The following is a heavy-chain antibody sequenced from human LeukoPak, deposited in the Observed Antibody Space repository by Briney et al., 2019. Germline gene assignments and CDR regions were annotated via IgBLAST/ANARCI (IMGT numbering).Heavy chain of an antibody. CDR2: ISAYIGNT. CDR1: GYTFTSYG. CDR3: ARDREAYIVVVPAAIPGPALFDP. V-gene: IGHV1-18*01. Sequence: GASVKVSCKASGYTFTSYGISWLRQAPGQGLEWMGWISAYIGNTNYAQKLQGRVTMTTDTSTSTAYMELRSLRSDDTAVYYCARDREAYIVVVPAAIPGPALFDPWGQGTLVTVSS. D-gene: IGHD2-2*01. J-gene: IGHJ5*02.